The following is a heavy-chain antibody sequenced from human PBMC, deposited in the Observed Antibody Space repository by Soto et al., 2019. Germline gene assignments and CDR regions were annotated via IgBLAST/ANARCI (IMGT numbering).Heavy chain of an antibody. V-gene: IGHV3-23*01. CDR3: AKELSSIVLMVYASDAFDI. CDR2: ISGSGGST. CDR1: GFTFSSYA. Sequence: GESLRLSCAASGFTFSSYAMSWVRQAPGKGLEWVSAISGSGGSTYYADSVKGRFTISRDNSKNTLYLQMNSLRAEDTAVYYCAKELSSIVLMVYASDAFDIWGQGTMVTVSS. D-gene: IGHD2-8*01. J-gene: IGHJ3*02.